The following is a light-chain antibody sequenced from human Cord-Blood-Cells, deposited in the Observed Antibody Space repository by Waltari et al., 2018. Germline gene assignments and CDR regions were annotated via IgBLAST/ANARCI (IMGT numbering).Light chain of an antibody. V-gene: IGKV4-1*01. CDR2: WAS. CDR1: PSVLYSSNNKNY. Sequence: DIVMTQSPDSLAVSLGERAPTNCTASPSVLYSSNNKNYLAWYQQKPGQPPKLLIYWASTRESGVPDRFSGSGSGTDFTLTISSLQAEDVAVYYCQQYYSTPRTFGQGTKVEIK. J-gene: IGKJ1*01. CDR3: QQYYSTPRT.